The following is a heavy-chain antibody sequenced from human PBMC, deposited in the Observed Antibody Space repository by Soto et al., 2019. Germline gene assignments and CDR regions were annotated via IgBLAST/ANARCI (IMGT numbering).Heavy chain of an antibody. CDR3: VSDRLEYALDV. Sequence: GSLRLSCAASEFTFRDYYMSWIRQAPGKGLEWVSYISSSSSYTNYADSVKGRFTISRDNTKNSLYLQMNSLRAEDTAVYYCVSDRLEYALDVPGQRTSVSVSS. J-gene: IGHJ6*01. D-gene: IGHD1-1*01. V-gene: IGHV3-11*05. CDR1: EFTFRDYY. CDR2: ISSSSSYT.